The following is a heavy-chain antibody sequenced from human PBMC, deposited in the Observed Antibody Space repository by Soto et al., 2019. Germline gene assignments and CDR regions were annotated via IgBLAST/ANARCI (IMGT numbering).Heavy chain of an antibody. J-gene: IGHJ6*02. V-gene: IGHV5-51*01. D-gene: IGHD1-7*01. Sequence: PGESLKISCKGSGCSFTSYWIGWVRQMPGKGLEWMGIIYPGDSDTRYSPSFQGQVTISADKSISTAYLQWSSLKASDTAMYYCAIPRITGTTGYYGMDVWGQGTTVTVSS. CDR3: AIPRITGTTGYYGMDV. CDR2: IYPGDSDT. CDR1: GCSFTSYW.